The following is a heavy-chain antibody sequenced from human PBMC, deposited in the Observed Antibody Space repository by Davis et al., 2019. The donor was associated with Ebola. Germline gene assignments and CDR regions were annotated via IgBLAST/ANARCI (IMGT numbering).Heavy chain of an antibody. CDR2: IKQDGSDR. CDR1: GFTFSSYW. D-gene: IGHD5-18*01. V-gene: IGHV3-7*03. CDR3: ARDHEHSYGRRFDP. Sequence: GESLKISCAASGFTFSSYWMSWVREAPGKGLEWVANIKQDGSDRNYVDSVKGRFTISRDNAKNSLHLQMNSLRAEDTAVYYCARDHEHSYGRRFDPWGQGTLVIVSS. J-gene: IGHJ5*02.